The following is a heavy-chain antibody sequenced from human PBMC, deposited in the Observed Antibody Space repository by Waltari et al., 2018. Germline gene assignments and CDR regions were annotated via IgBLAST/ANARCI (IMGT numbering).Heavy chain of an antibody. CDR1: GYIFINYF. J-gene: IGHJ3*02. Sequence: QVNLVQSGADVRKPGASVTVSCKASGYIFINYFIHWVRQAPGQGLEWIGRINFRNGGTDYAQKVQGRVTLTRDTSISTAYMELSGLTLDDTAIYYCTVIAGDFDIWGPGTMVTASS. D-gene: IGHD2-21*01. CDR3: TVIAGDFDI. CDR2: INFRNGGT. V-gene: IGHV1-2*06.